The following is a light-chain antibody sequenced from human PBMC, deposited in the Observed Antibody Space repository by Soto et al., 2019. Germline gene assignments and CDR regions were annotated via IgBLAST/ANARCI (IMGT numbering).Light chain of an antibody. J-gene: IGKJ4*01. CDR1: QSVSSSY. CDR2: GAS. CDR3: QRYGSSPLT. V-gene: IGKV3-20*01. Sequence: EIVLTQSPGTLSLSPGERATLSCRASQSVSSSYLAWYQQKPGQAPRLLIYGASIRATGIPDRFSGSGSGTDFTLTISRLEPEDFAVYYCQRYGSSPLTFGGGTKVEIK.